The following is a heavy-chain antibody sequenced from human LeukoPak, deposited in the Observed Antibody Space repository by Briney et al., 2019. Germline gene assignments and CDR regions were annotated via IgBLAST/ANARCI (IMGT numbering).Heavy chain of an antibody. J-gene: IGHJ4*02. V-gene: IGHV4-34*01. CDR2: INHSGST. CDR1: GGSFSGYY. D-gene: IGHD6-6*01. Sequence: SETLSLTCAVYGGSFSGYYWSWIRQPPGKELEWIGEINHSGSTNYNPSLKSRVTISVDTSKNQFSLKLSSVTAADTAVYYCARGYIISIDGSSFFDYWGQGNLVTVSS. CDR3: ARGYIISIDGSSFFDY.